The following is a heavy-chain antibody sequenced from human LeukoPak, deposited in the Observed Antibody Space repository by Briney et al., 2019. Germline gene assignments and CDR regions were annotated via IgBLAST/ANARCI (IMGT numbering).Heavy chain of an antibody. CDR1: GYSFTGHY. CDR3: AAVPSSTSAFDY. CDR2: INPSGGST. V-gene: IGHV1-46*01. Sequence: ASVKVSCKSSGYSFTGHYMHWVRQAPGQGLEWMGIINPSGGSTSYAQKFQGRVTMTRDMSTSTVYMELSSLRSEDTAVYYCAAVPSSTSAFDYWGQGTLVTVSS. J-gene: IGHJ4*02. D-gene: IGHD2-2*01.